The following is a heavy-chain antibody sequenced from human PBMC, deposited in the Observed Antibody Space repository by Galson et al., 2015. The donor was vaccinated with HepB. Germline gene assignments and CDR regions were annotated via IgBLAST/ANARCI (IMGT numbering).Heavy chain of an antibody. CDR2: IIPILGIA. CDR1: GGTFSSYT. D-gene: IGHD3-10*01. J-gene: IGHJ4*02. V-gene: IGHV1-69*02. CDR3: ASQYYYGSGTDTKFDY. Sequence: SVKVSCKASGGTFSSYTISWVRQAPGQGLEWMGRIIPILGIANYAQKFQGRVTITADKSTSTAYMELSSLRSEDTAVYYCASQYYYGSGTDTKFDYWGQGTLVTVSS.